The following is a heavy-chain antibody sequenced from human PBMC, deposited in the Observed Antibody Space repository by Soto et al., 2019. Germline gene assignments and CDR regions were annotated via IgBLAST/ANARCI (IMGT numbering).Heavy chain of an antibody. CDR3: ARGPPLY. CDR2: IYHSGST. Sequence: KTSETLSLACAVSGGSISSGGYSWSWIRQPPGKGLEWIGYIYHSGSTYYNPSLKSRVTISVDRSKNQFSLKLSSVTAADTAVYYCARGPPLYWGQGPLVTVPS. D-gene: IGHD3-16*02. J-gene: IGHJ4*02. CDR1: GGSISSGGYS. V-gene: IGHV4-30-2*01.